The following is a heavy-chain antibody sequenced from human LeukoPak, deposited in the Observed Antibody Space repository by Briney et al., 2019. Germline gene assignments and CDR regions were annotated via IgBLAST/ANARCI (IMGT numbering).Heavy chain of an antibody. Sequence: SVRCSSEASGGTFTIYAMRWVRQAPGQGLEWMGGIIPIVGIANYPQKFQGRVTITADKSTSTAYMELSSLRSEDTAVYYCAVPTAMVTPLDYYYYGMDVWGQGTTVTVSS. CDR2: IIPIVGIA. CDR3: AVPTAMVTPLDYYYYGMDV. D-gene: IGHD5-18*01. J-gene: IGHJ6*02. V-gene: IGHV1-69*10. CDR1: GGTFTIYA.